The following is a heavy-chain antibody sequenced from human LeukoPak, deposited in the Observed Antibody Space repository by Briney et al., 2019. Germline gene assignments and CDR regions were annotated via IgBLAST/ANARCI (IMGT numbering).Heavy chain of an antibody. CDR3: ARGPPIVVVPAAGIAAAGTRENYFDY. Sequence: SQTLSLTCTVSGGSISSGSYHWSWIRQPAGKGLEWIGRIYTSGSTNYNPSLKSRVTISVDTSKNQFSLKLTSVTAADTAVYYCARGPPIVVVPAAGIAAAGTRENYFDYWGQGTLVTVSS. V-gene: IGHV4-61*02. CDR2: IYTSGST. J-gene: IGHJ4*02. CDR1: GGSISSGSYH. D-gene: IGHD2-2*01.